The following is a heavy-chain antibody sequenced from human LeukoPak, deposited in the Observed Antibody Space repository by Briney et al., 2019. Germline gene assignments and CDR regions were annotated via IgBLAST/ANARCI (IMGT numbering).Heavy chain of an antibody. CDR2: IGGSGGTK. Sequence: GGSLRLSCAASGFTFSNYAMSWVRQAPGKGLEWVSAIGGSGGTKYYADSVKGRFTISRDNSKNTLYLQMDSLRAEDTAVYYCASDLSTWFDWGQGTQVTVAS. D-gene: IGHD6-13*01. J-gene: IGHJ4*02. CDR3: ASDLSTWFD. CDR1: GFTFSNYA. V-gene: IGHV3-23*01.